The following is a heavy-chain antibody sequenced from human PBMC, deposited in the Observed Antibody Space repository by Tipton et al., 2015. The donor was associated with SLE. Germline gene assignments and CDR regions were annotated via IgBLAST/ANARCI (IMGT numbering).Heavy chain of an antibody. V-gene: IGHV3-48*03. CDR3: AKGGGSYLYFDH. Sequence: SLRLSCAASGFTFSNYDMNWVRQAPGKGLEWVSYISSSGRITYYADSVKGRFSISRDNAENSLYLQMNSLRAEDTALYYCAKGGGSYLYFDHWGQGTLVIVSS. CDR1: GFTFSNYD. J-gene: IGHJ4*02. D-gene: IGHD1-26*01. CDR2: ISSSGRIT.